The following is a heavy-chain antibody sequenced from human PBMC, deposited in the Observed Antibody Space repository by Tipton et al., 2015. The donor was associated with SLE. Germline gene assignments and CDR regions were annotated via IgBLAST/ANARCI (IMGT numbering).Heavy chain of an antibody. D-gene: IGHD3-22*01. V-gene: IGHV3-43*01. Sequence: GSLRLSCAASGFTFDDYTMHWVRQAPGKGLEWVSLISWDGGSTYYADSVKGRFTISRDNSKNSLYLQMNSLRTEDTALYYCAKVGSSGYYYDAFDIWGQGTMVTVSS. J-gene: IGHJ3*02. CDR2: ISWDGGST. CDR1: GFTFDDYT. CDR3: AKVGSSGYYYDAFDI.